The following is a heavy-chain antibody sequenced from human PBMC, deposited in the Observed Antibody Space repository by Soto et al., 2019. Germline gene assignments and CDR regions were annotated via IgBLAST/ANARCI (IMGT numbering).Heavy chain of an antibody. V-gene: IGHV3-53*02. CDR3: AREAAGFDL. J-gene: IGHJ3*01. CDR1: GFTVSSDH. Sequence: EMQLVETGGGLIQPGGSLRLSCEASGFTVSSDHMSWVRQAPGKGLEWISVMYYGGTTYYADSVQGRFTISRDSSTNTLYLQTTDLRADDTAVYYCAREAAGFDLWGQGTMVTVSS. CDR2: MYYGGTT. D-gene: IGHD6-13*01.